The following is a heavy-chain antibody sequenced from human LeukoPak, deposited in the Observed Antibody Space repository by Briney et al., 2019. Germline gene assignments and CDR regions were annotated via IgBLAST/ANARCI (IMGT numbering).Heavy chain of an antibody. CDR3: AKDSSGSYYN. Sequence: GGSLRLSCAASGFTFSSYGMHWVRQAPGKGLEWVAVISYDGSNKYYADSVKGRFTISRANSKNTLYLQMNSLRAEDTAVYYCAKDSSGSYYNWGQGTLVTVSS. D-gene: IGHD1-26*01. V-gene: IGHV3-30*18. CDR1: GFTFSSYG. J-gene: IGHJ4*02. CDR2: ISYDGSNK.